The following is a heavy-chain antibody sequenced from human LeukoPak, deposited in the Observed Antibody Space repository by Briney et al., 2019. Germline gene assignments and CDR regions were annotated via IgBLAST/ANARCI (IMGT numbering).Heavy chain of an antibody. Sequence: GGSLRLSCAASGFTFSSYGMHWVRQAPGKGLEWVAVIWYDGSNKYYADSVKGRFTISRDNSKNTLYLQMNSLRAGDTAVYYCAKDSGNYHYYMDVWGKGTTVTVSS. D-gene: IGHD3-10*01. CDR2: IWYDGSNK. J-gene: IGHJ6*03. CDR3: AKDSGNYHYYMDV. V-gene: IGHV3-33*06. CDR1: GFTFSSYG.